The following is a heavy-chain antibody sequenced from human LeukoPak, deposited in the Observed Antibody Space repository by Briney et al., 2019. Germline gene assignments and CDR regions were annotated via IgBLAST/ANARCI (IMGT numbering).Heavy chain of an antibody. J-gene: IGHJ3*02. Sequence: GGSLRLSCAVSGFTLDDHAMHWVRQAPGKGLEWVAGISWNSGIIDYADSVKGRFTISRDNAKSSLYLQMNSLRPEDTAFYYCTKDRLFLHDALDIWGQGTMVTVSS. CDR1: GFTLDDHA. CDR2: ISWNSGII. V-gene: IGHV3-9*01. CDR3: TKDRLFLHDALDI. D-gene: IGHD2-21*01.